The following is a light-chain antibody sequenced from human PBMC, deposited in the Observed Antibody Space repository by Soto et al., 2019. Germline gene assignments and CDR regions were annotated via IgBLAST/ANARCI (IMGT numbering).Light chain of an antibody. V-gene: IGKV3-11*01. J-gene: IGKJ3*01. CDR2: DAS. CDR3: QQRSNWPGT. Sequence: EIVMTQSPGTLSLSPGDRATLSCRASQNISSYLIWYQQKPGQAPRLLICDASNRAPGIPARFSGSGSGTDFTLTISSLEPEDFAVYYCQQRSNWPGTFGPGTKVDIK. CDR1: QNISSY.